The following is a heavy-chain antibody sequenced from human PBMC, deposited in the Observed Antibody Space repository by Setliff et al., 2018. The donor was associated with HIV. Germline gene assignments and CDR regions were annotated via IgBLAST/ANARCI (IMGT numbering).Heavy chain of an antibody. Sequence: ASVKVSCKASGYNFNRYGIHWVRQAPGQGLEWMGWINPYNGNTKFAQKFQGRVTMTTDTSTTTAFMELRSLKADDTGIYYCSRSGVPPYYYYGMDVWGQGTTVTV. V-gene: IGHV1-18*01. D-gene: IGHD3-10*01. CDR3: SRSGVPPYYYYGMDV. CDR1: GYNFNRYG. CDR2: INPYNGNT. J-gene: IGHJ6*02.